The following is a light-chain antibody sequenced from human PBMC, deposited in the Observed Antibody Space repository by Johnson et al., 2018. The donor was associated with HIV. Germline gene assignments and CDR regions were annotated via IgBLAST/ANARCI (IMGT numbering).Light chain of an antibody. Sequence: QSVLTQPPSVSAAPGQKVTISCSGTSSNIGNNYVSWYQQFPGTAPKLVIYDNNKRPSGIPDRFSGSKSGTSATLGITGLQTGDEADYYCGTWDSSLSSVFGTGTKVTVL. CDR1: SSNIGNNY. CDR2: DNN. CDR3: GTWDSSLSSV. V-gene: IGLV1-51*01. J-gene: IGLJ1*01.